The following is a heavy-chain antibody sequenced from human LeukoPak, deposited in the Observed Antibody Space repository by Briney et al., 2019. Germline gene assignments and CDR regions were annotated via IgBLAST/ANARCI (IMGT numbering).Heavy chain of an antibody. CDR1: GFTFSSYE. J-gene: IGHJ6*02. V-gene: IGHV3-48*03. Sequence: QSGGSLRLSCAVSGFTFSSYEMNWVRQAPGKGLEWVSYISSRGTTIYYVDSVKGRFTISRDNAKNSLYLQMNSLRAEDTALYYCARVRSGLHMDVWGQGTTVTVSS. D-gene: IGHD2-15*01. CDR2: ISSRGTTI. CDR3: ARVRSGLHMDV.